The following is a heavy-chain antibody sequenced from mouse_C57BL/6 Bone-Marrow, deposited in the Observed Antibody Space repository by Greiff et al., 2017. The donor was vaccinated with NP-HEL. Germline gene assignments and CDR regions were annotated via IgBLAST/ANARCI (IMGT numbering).Heavy chain of an antibody. D-gene: IGHD2-10*01. Sequence: VKLQESGPGLVAPSQSLSITCTVSGFSLTSYAISWVRQPPGKGLEWLGVIWPGGGTNYNSALKSRLSISKDNSKSQVFLKMNSLQTDDTARYYCATYCHYYAMDYWGQGTSVTVSS. V-gene: IGHV2-9-1*01. J-gene: IGHJ4*01. CDR3: ATYCHYYAMDY. CDR2: IWPGGGT. CDR1: GFSLTSYA.